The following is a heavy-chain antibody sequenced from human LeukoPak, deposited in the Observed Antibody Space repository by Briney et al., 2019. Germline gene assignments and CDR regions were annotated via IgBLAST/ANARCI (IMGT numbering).Heavy chain of an antibody. J-gene: IGHJ4*02. CDR3: ARDPYYDSSGYVGDELDY. CDR2: INPNSGGT. CDR1: RYTFTGYY. V-gene: IGHV1-2*06. D-gene: IGHD3-22*01. Sequence: GASVKVSCKASRYTFTGYYMHWVRQAPGQGLEWMGRINPNSGGTNYAQKFQGRVTMTRDTSISTAYMELSRLRSDDTAVYYCARDPYYDSSGYVGDELDYWGQGTLVTVSS.